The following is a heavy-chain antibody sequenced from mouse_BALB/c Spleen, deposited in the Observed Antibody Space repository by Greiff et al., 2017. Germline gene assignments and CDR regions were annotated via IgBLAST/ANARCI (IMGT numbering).Heavy chain of an antibody. Sequence: EVQLQQSGAELVKPGASVKLSCTASGFNIKDTYMHWVKQRPEQGLEWIGRIDPANGNTKYDPKFQGKATITADTSSNTAYLQLSSLTSEDTAVYYCARDDGYYLFFDYGAKAPLSQSPQ. CDR2: IDPANGNT. CDR3: ARDDGYYLFFDY. J-gene: IGHJ2*01. V-gene: IGHV14-3*02. D-gene: IGHD2-3*01. CDR1: GFNIKDTY.